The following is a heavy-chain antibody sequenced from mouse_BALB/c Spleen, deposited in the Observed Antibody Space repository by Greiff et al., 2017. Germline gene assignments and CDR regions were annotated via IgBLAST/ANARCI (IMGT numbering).Heavy chain of an antibody. Sequence: QVQLQQSGPGLVAPSQSLSITCTVSGFSLTGYGVNWVRQPPGKGLEWLGMIWGDGSTDYNSALKSRLSISKDNSKSQVFLKMNSLQTDDTARYYCAREGYYRYDDGDYYAMDYWGQGTSVTVSS. V-gene: IGHV2-6-7*01. CDR3: AREGYYRYDDGDYYAMDY. CDR2: IWGDGST. CDR1: GFSLTGYG. D-gene: IGHD2-14*01. J-gene: IGHJ4*01.